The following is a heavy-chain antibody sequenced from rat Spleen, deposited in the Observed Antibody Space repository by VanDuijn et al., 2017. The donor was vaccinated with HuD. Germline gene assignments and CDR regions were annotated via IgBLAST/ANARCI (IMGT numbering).Heavy chain of an antibody. V-gene: IGHV5-22*01. CDR3: ARLTGGHFDY. CDR1: GFTFSDYY. J-gene: IGHJ2*01. Sequence: EVQLVESGGGLVQPGRSMKLSCVASGFTFSDYYMAWVRQAPKKGLEWVASISYEGSGTYYGDSVKGRFTIPRDNAKSTLSLQMNSLRSEDTATYYCARLTGGHFDYWGQGVMGTVSS. CDR2: ISYEGSGT. D-gene: IGHD5-1*01.